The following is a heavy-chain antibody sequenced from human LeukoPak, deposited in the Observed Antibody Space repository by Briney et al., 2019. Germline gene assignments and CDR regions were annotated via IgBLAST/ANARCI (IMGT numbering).Heavy chain of an antibody. CDR2: IQYDGNTK. CDR3: AKEVQLLPFDY. D-gene: IGHD6-6*01. CDR1: GFTFSTFG. J-gene: IGHJ4*02. V-gene: IGHV3-30*02. Sequence: GGSLRLSCAASGFTFSTFGMHWVRQAPGKGLEWVSFIQYDGNTKFYADSVKGRFTISRDNSKNTVYLQVNSLRPEDTAVYYCAKEVQLLPFDYWGQGTLVTVSS.